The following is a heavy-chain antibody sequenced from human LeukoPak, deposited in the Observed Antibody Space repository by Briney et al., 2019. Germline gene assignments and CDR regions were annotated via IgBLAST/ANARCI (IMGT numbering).Heavy chain of an antibody. V-gene: IGHV3-23*01. D-gene: IGHD3-3*01. Sequence: PGGSLRLSCAASGCTFSSYAMSWVRQAPGKGLEWVSAISGSGGSTYYADSVKGRFTISRDNSKNTLYLQMNSLRAEDTAVYYCAKDRGSIFGVVILSDYWGQGTLVTVSS. CDR3: AKDRGSIFGVVILSDY. J-gene: IGHJ4*02. CDR2: ISGSGGST. CDR1: GCTFSSYA.